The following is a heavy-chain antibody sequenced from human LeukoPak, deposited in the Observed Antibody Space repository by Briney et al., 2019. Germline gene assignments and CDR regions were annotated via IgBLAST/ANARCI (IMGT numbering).Heavy chain of an antibody. J-gene: IGHJ4*02. CDR3: ATLVRGVNTFDY. CDR1: GGTFSSYA. D-gene: IGHD3-10*01. CDR2: IIPILGIA. V-gene: IGHV1-69*04. Sequence: SVKVSCKASGGTFSSYAISWVRQAPGQGLEWMGRIIPILGIANYAQKFQGRVTITADKSTSTAYMELSSLRSEDTAVYYCATLVRGVNTFDYWGQGTLVTVSS.